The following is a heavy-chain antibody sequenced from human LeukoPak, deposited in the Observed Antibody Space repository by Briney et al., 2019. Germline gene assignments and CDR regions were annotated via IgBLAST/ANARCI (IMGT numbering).Heavy chain of an antibody. D-gene: IGHD6-13*01. CDR2: IKQDGSEK. J-gene: IGHJ3*02. CDR3: ARLRYSSSWWDAFDI. Sequence: GGSLRLSCAASGFTFSSYWMSWVRQAPGKGLEWVAYIKQDGSEKYYVDSVKGRFTISRDNAKNSLYLQMNSLRAEDTAVYYCARLRYSSSWWDAFDIWGQGTMVTVSS. CDR1: GFTFSSYW. V-gene: IGHV3-7*01.